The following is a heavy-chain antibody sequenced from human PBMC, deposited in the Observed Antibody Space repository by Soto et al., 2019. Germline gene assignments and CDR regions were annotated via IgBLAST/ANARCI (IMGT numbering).Heavy chain of an antibody. CDR2: INHNSGDT. Sequence: ASVNVSCKASGYTFTGYYIHWGRRAPGQGLEWMGWINHNSGDTNYAQKFQGRVIMTRDTSISTAYMELSGLRSDDTAVYYCARGFYYDSGYWAAFDIWGQGTMVTVSS. V-gene: IGHV1-2*02. D-gene: IGHD3-22*01. CDR1: GYTFTGYY. CDR3: ARGFYYDSGYWAAFDI. J-gene: IGHJ3*02.